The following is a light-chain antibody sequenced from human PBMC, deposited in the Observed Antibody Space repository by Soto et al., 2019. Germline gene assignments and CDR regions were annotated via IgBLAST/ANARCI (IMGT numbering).Light chain of an antibody. CDR1: QSVSSSY. J-gene: IGKJ5*01. CDR3: QQYGSSIT. Sequence: ENMLTHPIGTLSFSVVERARICWRASQSVSSSYLAWSQQKPGQAPTFLIYGASSRATGIPDRFRGSGSGTDFTLTINSLETEDFAVYYCQQYGSSITFGQATLLEV. CDR2: GAS. V-gene: IGKV3-20*01.